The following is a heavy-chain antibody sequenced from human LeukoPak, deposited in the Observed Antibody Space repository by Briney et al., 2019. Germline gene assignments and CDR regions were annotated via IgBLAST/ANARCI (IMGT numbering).Heavy chain of an antibody. J-gene: IGHJ4*02. D-gene: IGHD3-9*01. Sequence: ASVKVSCKASGYTFTGYYMHWVRQAPGQGLEGMGWINPNSGGTNYAQKFQGRVTMTRDTSISTAYMELSRLRSDDTAVYYCARDHKVYYDILTGYCIFDYWGQGTLVTVSS. CDR3: ARDHKVYYDILTGYCIFDY. CDR1: GYTFTGYY. V-gene: IGHV1-2*02. CDR2: INPNSGGT.